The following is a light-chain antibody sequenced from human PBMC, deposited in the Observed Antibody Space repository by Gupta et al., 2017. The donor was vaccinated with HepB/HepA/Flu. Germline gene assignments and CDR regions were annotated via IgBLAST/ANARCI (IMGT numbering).Light chain of an antibody. Sequence: SPLTPPSSASGSPGQSLTISCSGTGSDVGAYNYVSLYQQHQAKAHKLIIYDVGVRPWGVAHRFSGSKSGNTTSVTISGPGAEDEGDYYCNSYTSASTGIFGTGTKVTVL. V-gene: IGLV2-14*03. CDR1: GSDVGAYNY. J-gene: IGLJ1*01. CDR3: NSYTSASTGI. CDR2: DVG.